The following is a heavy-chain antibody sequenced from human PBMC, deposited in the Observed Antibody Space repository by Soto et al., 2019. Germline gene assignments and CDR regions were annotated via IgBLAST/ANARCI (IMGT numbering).Heavy chain of an antibody. CDR2: ISDDGTNK. D-gene: IGHD3-10*01. V-gene: IGHV3-30-3*01. J-gene: IGHJ5*02. CDR3: PREGHGDWFDP. Sequence: GGSLRLSCAASGFTFSTYAMHWVRKAPGKGLEWVATISDDGTNKYYADSVKGRFTISRDNSKDTLYLQMNSLRAEDTAVYYCPREGHGDWFDPWGQGTLVTVSS. CDR1: GFTFSTYA.